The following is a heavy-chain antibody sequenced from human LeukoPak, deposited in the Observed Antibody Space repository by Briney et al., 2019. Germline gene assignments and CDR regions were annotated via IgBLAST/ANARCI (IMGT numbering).Heavy chain of an antibody. J-gene: IGHJ3*02. CDR3: TTPRPHYYDSSGYSMGDAFDI. D-gene: IGHD3-22*01. CDR2: IKSKTDGGTT. V-gene: IGHV3-15*01. CDR1: GFTFSNAW. Sequence: GGSLRLSCAASGFTFSNAWMSWVRQAPGKGLEWVGRIKSKTDGGTTDYAAPVKGRFTISRDDSKNTLYLQMNSLKTEDTAVYYCTTPRPHYYDSSGYSMGDAFDIWGQGTMVTVSS.